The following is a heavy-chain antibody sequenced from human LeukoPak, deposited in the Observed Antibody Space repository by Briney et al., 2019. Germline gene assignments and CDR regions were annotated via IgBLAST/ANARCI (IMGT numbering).Heavy chain of an antibody. J-gene: IGHJ3*02. D-gene: IGHD1-26*01. Sequence: GGSLRLSCAASGFAFSSYAMSWVRQAPGKGLEWVSSISGSGNRTYYADSVKGRFTISRDNSKNTPYLQMNSLRAEDTAVYYCAKEVAYSGSYSHAFDIWGQGTMVTVSS. CDR2: ISGSGNRT. V-gene: IGHV3-23*01. CDR1: GFAFSSYA. CDR3: AKEVAYSGSYSHAFDI.